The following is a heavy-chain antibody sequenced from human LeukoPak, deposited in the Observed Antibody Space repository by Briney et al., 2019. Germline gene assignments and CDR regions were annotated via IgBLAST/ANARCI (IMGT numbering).Heavy chain of an antibody. V-gene: IGHV1-2*02. J-gene: IGHJ4*02. CDR1: GYTFTDYF. Sequence: GASVKVSCKASGYTFTDYFIHWVRQAPGQGLEWMGWINPNIGDASYAQKFQDRVTMTRDRSINTAYMELSRLTSDDTAVYYCARGRRWLQFGGQGTLVTVSS. D-gene: IGHD5-24*01. CDR2: INPNIGDA. CDR3: ARGRRWLQF.